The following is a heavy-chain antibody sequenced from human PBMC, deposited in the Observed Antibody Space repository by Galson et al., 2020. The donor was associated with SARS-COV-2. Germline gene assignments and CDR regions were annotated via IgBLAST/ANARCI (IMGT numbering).Heavy chain of an antibody. V-gene: IGHV4-39*07. D-gene: IGHD3-22*01. J-gene: IGHJ3*02. CDR3: AREGYYYDSSEACDI. CDR1: GGSISSSSYY. Sequence: SETLSLTCTVSGGSISSSSYYWGWIRQPPGKGLEWIGSIYYSGSTYYNPSLKSRVTISVDTSKNQFSLKLSSVTAADTAVYYCAREGYYYDSSEACDIWGQGTMVTVSS. CDR2: IYYSGST.